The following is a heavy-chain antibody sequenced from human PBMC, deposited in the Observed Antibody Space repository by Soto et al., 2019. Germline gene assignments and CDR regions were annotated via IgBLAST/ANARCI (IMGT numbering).Heavy chain of an antibody. CDR1: GGSLSSGGYY. CDR3: ARDTQRGYSGYFDS. Sequence: QVQLQESGPGLVKPSQTLSLSCTVSGGSLSSGGYYWGWIRQHPGKGLEWIGFIYYSGSTYYNPSLKSRVTISVDTSQNQFSLKLSSLTAADTAVYYCARDTQRGYSGYFDSWGQGTLVTVSS. D-gene: IGHD5-12*01. V-gene: IGHV4-31*03. CDR2: IYYSGST. J-gene: IGHJ4*02.